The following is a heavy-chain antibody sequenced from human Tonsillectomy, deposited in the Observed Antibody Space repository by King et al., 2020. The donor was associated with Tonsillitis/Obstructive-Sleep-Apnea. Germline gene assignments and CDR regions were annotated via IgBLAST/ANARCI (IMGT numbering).Heavy chain of an antibody. CDR1: GLTVMANY. CDR3: ASGETWLST. Sequence: VQLVESGGGLIQPGGSLRLSCAASGLTVMANYMTWVRQAPGKGLEWVSIIYAAGSANYADSVTGRFTISRDNSKNTVHLHMKSLRDEDTAVYYCASGETWLSTWGQGTLVTVSS. V-gene: IGHV3-53*01. CDR2: IYAAGSA. J-gene: IGHJ5*02. D-gene: IGHD5-24*01.